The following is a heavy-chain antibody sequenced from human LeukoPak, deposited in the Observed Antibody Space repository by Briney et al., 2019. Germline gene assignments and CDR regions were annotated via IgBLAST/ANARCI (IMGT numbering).Heavy chain of an antibody. CDR2: ISGSGGST. D-gene: IGHD5-12*01. V-gene: IGHV3-23*01. J-gene: IGHJ4*02. CDR3: AKGAGGYSGYGTLDY. Sequence: GGSLRLSCAASGFTFSSYAMSWVRQAPGKGLEWVSAISGSGGSTYYADSVKGRFTISRFNSKNTLYLQMNSLRAEDTAVYYCAKGAGGYSGYGTLDYWGQGTLVTVSS. CDR1: GFTFSSYA.